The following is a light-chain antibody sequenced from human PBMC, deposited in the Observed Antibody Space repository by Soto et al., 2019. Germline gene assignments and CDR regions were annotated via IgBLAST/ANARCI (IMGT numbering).Light chain of an antibody. V-gene: IGKV3-15*01. Sequence: EMVMTQSPATLSMSPGERATLSCRASQNLRSNLAWYQHKPGQAPRLLIYGASTRATGIPARFSGSGSGTEFTLTISSLQSADFAVYYCQQYNNWPFTFGPGTKVDIK. CDR3: QQYNNWPFT. CDR2: GAS. J-gene: IGKJ3*01. CDR1: QNLRSN.